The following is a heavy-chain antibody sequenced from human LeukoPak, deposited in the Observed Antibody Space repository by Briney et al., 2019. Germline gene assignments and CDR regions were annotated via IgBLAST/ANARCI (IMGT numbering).Heavy chain of an antibody. J-gene: IGHJ5*02. V-gene: IGHV4-59*01. D-gene: IGHD3-22*01. CDR3: ARGRYYYDSSGYYYVEGWFDP. Sequence: SETLSLTCTVSGGSISSYYWSWIRQPPGKGLEWIGYIYYSGSTNYNPSLKSRVTISVDTSKNQFYLKLSSVTAADTAVYYCARGRYYYDSSGYYYVEGWFDPWGQGTLVTVSS. CDR1: GGSISSYY. CDR2: IYYSGST.